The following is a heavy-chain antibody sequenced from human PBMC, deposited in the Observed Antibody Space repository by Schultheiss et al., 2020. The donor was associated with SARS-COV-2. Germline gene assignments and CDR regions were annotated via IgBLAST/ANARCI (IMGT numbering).Heavy chain of an antibody. Sequence: SETLSLTCTVSGGSISSSSYYWSWIRQPPGKGLEWIGEINHSGSTNYNPSLKSRVTISVDTSKNQFSLKLSSVTAADTAVYYCARMLLWFGELGQYYFDYWGQGTLVTVSS. D-gene: IGHD3-10*01. CDR3: ARMLLWFGELGQYYFDY. CDR1: GGSISSSSYY. V-gene: IGHV4-39*07. J-gene: IGHJ4*02. CDR2: INHSGST.